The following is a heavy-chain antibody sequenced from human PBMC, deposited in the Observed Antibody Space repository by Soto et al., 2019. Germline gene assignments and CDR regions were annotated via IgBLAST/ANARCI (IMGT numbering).Heavy chain of an antibody. J-gene: IGHJ6*03. V-gene: IGHV4-34*01. CDR1: GGSFSGYY. Sequence: SETLSLTCAVSGGSFSGYYWNWIRQPPGKGLEWIGQINHSGSTNYNVSLKSRVTISGDTSKNHFSLKLTSVTAADTAVYYCARGVSSSWSDYYYYMDVWAIGTTVTVSS. CDR2: INHSGST. D-gene: IGHD6-13*01. CDR3: ARGVSSSWSDYYYYMDV.